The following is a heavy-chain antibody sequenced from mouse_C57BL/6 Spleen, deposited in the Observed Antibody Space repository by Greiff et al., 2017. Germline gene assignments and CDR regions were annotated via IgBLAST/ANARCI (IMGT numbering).Heavy chain of an antibody. J-gene: IGHJ1*03. CDR3: ARSHGSSSYFDV. V-gene: IGHV1-80*01. CDR2: IYPGDGDT. CDR1: GYAFSSYW. D-gene: IGHD1-1*01. Sequence: QVHVKQSGAELVKPGASVKISCKASGYAFSSYWMNWVKQRPGKGLEWIGQIYPGDGDTNYNGKFKGKATLTADKSSSTAYMQLSSLTSEDSAVYFCARSHGSSSYFDVWGTGTTVTVSS.